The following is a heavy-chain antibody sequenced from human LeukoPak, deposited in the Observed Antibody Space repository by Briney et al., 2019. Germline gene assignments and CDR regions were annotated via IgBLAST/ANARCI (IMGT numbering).Heavy chain of an antibody. CDR3: ARAPWYYYDSSGYCDY. CDR2: IYPGDSDT. CDR1: GYSFTSYW. Sequence: GESLKISCKGSGYSFTSYWIGWVRQMPGKGLEWMGIIYPGDSDTRYSPSFQGQVTISADKSISTAYLQWSSLKASDTAMYYCARAPWYYYDSSGYCDYWGQGTLVTVSP. J-gene: IGHJ4*02. D-gene: IGHD3-22*01. V-gene: IGHV5-51*01.